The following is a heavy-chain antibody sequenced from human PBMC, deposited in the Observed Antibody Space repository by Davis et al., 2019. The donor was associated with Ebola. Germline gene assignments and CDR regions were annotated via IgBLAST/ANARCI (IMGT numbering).Heavy chain of an antibody. CDR2: IKQDGSEK. CDR3: ARGDYGSGSYYHDAFDI. Sequence: GESLKISCAASGFTFSDYWMHWVRQAPGKGLEWVANIKQDGSEKYYVDSVKGRFTISRDNAKNTLYLQMNSLRAEDTALYYCARGDYGSGSYYHDAFDIWGQGTMVTVSS. V-gene: IGHV3-7*01. J-gene: IGHJ3*02. D-gene: IGHD3-10*01. CDR1: GFTFSDYW.